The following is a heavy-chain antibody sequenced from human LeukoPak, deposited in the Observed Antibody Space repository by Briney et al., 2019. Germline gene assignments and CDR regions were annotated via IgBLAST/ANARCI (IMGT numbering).Heavy chain of an antibody. CDR1: GGSITTHRYD. D-gene: IGHD3-10*01. Sequence: PSETLSLTCSVSGGSITTHRYDWGWIRQSPGTGREWIGSIYYFRSAYYRPALLSRPTLPIDTSKNKISVKMHSVTATDTVIYYCATHKEGSYFESWGQGAPVTVSS. CDR2: IYYFRSA. CDR3: ATHKEGSYFES. V-gene: IGHV4-39*01. J-gene: IGHJ4*02.